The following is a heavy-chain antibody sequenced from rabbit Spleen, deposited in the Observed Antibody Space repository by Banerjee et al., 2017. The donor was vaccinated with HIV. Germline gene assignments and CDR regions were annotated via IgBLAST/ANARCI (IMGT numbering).Heavy chain of an antibody. CDR3: ARDLVGVIGWNFYL. D-gene: IGHD1-1*01. CDR2: IDSDSSGFT. Sequence: QSLEESGGDLVKPGGSLTLTCKASGVSFSDRDVICWVRQAPGKGLEWIACIDSDSSGFTYFATWAKGRFTISRTSSTTVTLQMTSLTAADRAAYFCARDLVGVIGWNFYLWGPGTLVTVS. CDR1: GVSFSDRDV. V-gene: IGHV1S40*01. J-gene: IGHJ6*01.